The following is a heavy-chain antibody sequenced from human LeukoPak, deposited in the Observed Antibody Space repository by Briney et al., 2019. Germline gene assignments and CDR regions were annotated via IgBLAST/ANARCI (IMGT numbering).Heavy chain of an antibody. CDR1: GYTFTSCA. CDR2: INAGNGNT. Sequence: ASVKVSCKASGYTFTSCAMHWVRQAPGQRLEWMGWINAGNGNTKYSQKFQGRVTITRDTSASTAYMELSSLRSEDTAVYYCARLYDSSGLLDFDYWGQGTLVTVSS. V-gene: IGHV1-3*01. CDR3: ARLYDSSGLLDFDY. J-gene: IGHJ4*02. D-gene: IGHD3-22*01.